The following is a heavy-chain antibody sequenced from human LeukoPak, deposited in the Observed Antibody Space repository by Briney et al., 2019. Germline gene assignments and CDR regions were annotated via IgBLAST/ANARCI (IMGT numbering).Heavy chain of an antibody. D-gene: IGHD3-22*01. Sequence: PGGSLRLSCAASGFTFSSYGIHWVRKAPGKGLEWVAVISYDESNKYYADSAKGRCTTTRDNSKNTLYLQMNSLRAEDTAVYYCAKGSGYYDSSGYYYTPDAFDIWGQGTMVTVSS. CDR2: ISYDESNK. CDR1: GFTFSSYG. V-gene: IGHV3-30*18. CDR3: AKGSGYYDSSGYYYTPDAFDI. J-gene: IGHJ3*02.